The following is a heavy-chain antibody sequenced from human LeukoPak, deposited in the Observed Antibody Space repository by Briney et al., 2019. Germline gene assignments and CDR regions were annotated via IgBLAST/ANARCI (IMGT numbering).Heavy chain of an antibody. CDR3: ARGDQAFDI. V-gene: IGHV6-1*01. CDR1: GDSVSSNSAA. Sequence: SQTLTLTCAIPGDSVSSNSAAWNWVRQSPSRGLEWLGRTYYRSKWSKNYAVSVKSRITINPDTSKNQFSLQLNSVTPEDTAVYYCARGDQAFDIWGQGTMVTVSS. D-gene: IGHD3-16*01. CDR2: TYYRSKWSK. J-gene: IGHJ3*02.